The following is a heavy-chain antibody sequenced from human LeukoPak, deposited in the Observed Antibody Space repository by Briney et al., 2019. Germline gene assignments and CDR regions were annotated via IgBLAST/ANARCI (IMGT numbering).Heavy chain of an antibody. CDR3: ARDSGIDY. CDR1: GFTFSTYS. V-gene: IGHV3-21*01. CDR2: ISSSSSYI. J-gene: IGHJ4*02. Sequence: GGPLRLSCAASGFTFSTYSMSWVRQAPGKGLEWVSFISSSSSYIYYADSVKGRFTISRDNAKNSLYLQMNSLRAEDTAVYYCARDSGIDYWGQGTLVTVSS.